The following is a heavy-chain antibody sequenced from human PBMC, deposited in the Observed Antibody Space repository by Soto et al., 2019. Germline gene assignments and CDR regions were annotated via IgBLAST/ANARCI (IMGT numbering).Heavy chain of an antibody. V-gene: IGHV3-23*01. CDR3: AKWTGRYCSGGRCYLDDPFDY. CDR2: ISGSAAST. CDR1: GFTFSNYA. D-gene: IGHD2-15*01. Sequence: EVHLLESGGDLVQPGGSLRLSRAASGFTFSNYAMSWVRQAPGKGLDWVSGISGSAASTFYADSVKGRFTISRDNSKNTLYLQMNSLRAEDTAVYYCAKWTGRYCSGGRCYLDDPFDYWGQGTLVTVSS. J-gene: IGHJ4*02.